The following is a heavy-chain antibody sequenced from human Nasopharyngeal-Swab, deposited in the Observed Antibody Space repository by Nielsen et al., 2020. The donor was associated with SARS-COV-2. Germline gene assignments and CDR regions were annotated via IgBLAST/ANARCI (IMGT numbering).Heavy chain of an antibody. V-gene: IGHV4-34*01. CDR2: INHSGST. CDR3: ARVTVTNYYYYMDV. D-gene: IGHD4-11*01. J-gene: IGHJ6*03. Sequence: SETLSLTCAVYGGSFSGYYWSWIRQPPGKGLEWIGEINHSGSTNYNPSLKSRVTISVDTSKNQFSLKLSSVTAADTAVYYCARVTVTNYYYYMDVCGKGTTVTVSS. CDR1: GGSFSGYY.